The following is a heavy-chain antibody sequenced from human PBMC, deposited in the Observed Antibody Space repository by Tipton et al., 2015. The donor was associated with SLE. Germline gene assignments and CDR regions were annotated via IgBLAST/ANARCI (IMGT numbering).Heavy chain of an antibody. CDR2: VYAGGNTGGSR. CDR1: GFTFSNYA. D-gene: IGHD2-8*02. J-gene: IGHJ4*02. CDR3: ATGGPKLDF. V-gene: IGHV3-23*03. Sequence: SLRLSCVGSGFTFSNYATTWVRQAPGKGLEWVSVVYAGGNTGGSRYYADSVRGRFNISRDNSKNTLYLEMNSLKTEDTAVYYCATGGPKLDFWGQGTLVTVSS.